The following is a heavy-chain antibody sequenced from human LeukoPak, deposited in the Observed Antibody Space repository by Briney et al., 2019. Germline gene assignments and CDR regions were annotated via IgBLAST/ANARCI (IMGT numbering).Heavy chain of an antibody. Sequence: GGSLRLSCAASGFTFSSYWMNWVRQAPGKGLEWVANIKQDGSEKYYVDSVKGRFTISRDNAKNSLYLQMNSLRAEDTAVYYCAREETKIQWIHLRPDYWGQGALVTVSS. CDR1: GFTFSSYW. V-gene: IGHV3-7*01. D-gene: IGHD5-18*01. CDR2: IKQDGSEK. J-gene: IGHJ4*02. CDR3: AREETKIQWIHLRPDY.